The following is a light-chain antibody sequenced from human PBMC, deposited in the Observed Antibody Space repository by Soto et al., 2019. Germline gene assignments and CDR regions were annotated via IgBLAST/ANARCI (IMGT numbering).Light chain of an antibody. J-gene: IGKJ5*01. CDR2: DAS. CDR1: QSVGKY. Sequence: EIVLTQSPGTLSLSPGESATLSCRASQSVGKYLVWYQQKPGQAPRLLIYDASNRATGIPARFSGSGSGTDFTLTISSLEPEDFAVYYCQQRSSWPITFGQGTRLEIK. CDR3: QQRSSWPIT. V-gene: IGKV3-11*01.